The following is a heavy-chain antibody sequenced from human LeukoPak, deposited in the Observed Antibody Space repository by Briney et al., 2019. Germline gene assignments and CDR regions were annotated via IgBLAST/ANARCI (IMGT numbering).Heavy chain of an antibody. CDR3: ARDPAHYDYVWGSYRPPDY. D-gene: IGHD3-16*02. CDR2: INAGNGNT. V-gene: IGHV1-3*01. Sequence: ASVKVSCKASGGTFNSYAMHWVRQAPGQRLEWMGWINAGNGNTKYSQKFQGRVTITRDTSASTAYMELSSLRSEDTAVYYCARDPAHYDYVWGSYRPPDYWGQGTLVTVSS. J-gene: IGHJ4*02. CDR1: GGTFNSYA.